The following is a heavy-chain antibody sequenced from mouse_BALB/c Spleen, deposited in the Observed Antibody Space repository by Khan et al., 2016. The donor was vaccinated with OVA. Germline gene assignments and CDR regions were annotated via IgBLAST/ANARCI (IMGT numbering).Heavy chain of an antibody. CDR3: ASPPSFYYSMDN. CDR1: GHTFTNYG. Sequence: QIQLVQSGPELKKPGETVKISCKASGHTFTNYGMNWIKQAPGKGLKWMGWINPNTGEPTYAQDFKERFAFSLETSASTAYLQLNNLKSEDTATYICASPPSFYYSMDNWGQGTLVTVSA. D-gene: IGHD3-1*01. J-gene: IGHJ4*01. CDR2: INPNTGEP. V-gene: IGHV9-3*02.